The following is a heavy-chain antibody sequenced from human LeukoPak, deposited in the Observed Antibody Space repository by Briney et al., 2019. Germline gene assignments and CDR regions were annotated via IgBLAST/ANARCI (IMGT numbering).Heavy chain of an antibody. D-gene: IGHD3-22*01. CDR2: ISGSGGST. CDR3: ARRRYYYDSSGRTTYYYMDV. CDR1: GFTFSSYA. Sequence: GGSPRLSCAASGFTFSSYAMSWVRQAPGKGLEWVSAISGSGGSTYYADSVKGRFTISRDNSKNTLYLQMNSLRAEDTAVYYCARRRYYYDSSGRTTYYYMDVWGKGTTVTVSS. J-gene: IGHJ6*03. V-gene: IGHV3-23*01.